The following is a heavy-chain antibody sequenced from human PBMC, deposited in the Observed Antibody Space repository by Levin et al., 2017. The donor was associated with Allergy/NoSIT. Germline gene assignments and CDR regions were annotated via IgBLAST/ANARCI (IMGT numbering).Heavy chain of an antibody. V-gene: IGHV3-64*01. J-gene: IGHJ4*02. D-gene: IGHD6-19*01. CDR2: ISSNGAGT. CDR3: ARIPTGGWDSDY. CDR1: GFTFSNYT. Sequence: GGSLRLSCAASGFTFSNYTMYWARQAPGKGLEYVSVISSNGAGTFYANSVKGRFTVSRDNSKNTLYLQLGGLRAEDMAVYYCARIPTGGWDSDYWGQGSLVTVSS.